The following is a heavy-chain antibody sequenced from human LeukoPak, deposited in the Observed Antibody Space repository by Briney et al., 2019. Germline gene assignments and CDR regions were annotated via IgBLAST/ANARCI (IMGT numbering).Heavy chain of an antibody. Sequence: PGGSLRLSCAASGFTFSSYWMHWVRQAPGKGPVWVSRINSDGSSTSYADSVKGRFTISRDNAKNTLYLQMNSLRAEDTAVYYCARNWNLDYWGQGTLVTVSS. CDR1: GFTFSSYW. J-gene: IGHJ4*02. CDR2: INSDGSST. V-gene: IGHV3-74*01. D-gene: IGHD1-1*01. CDR3: ARNWNLDY.